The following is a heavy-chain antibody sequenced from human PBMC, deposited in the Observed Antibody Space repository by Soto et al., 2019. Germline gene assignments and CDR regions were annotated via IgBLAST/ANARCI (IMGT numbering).Heavy chain of an antibody. Sequence: QLQLQESGPGLVKPSETLSLTCTVSGGSISTDYWSWIRQPPGQGLERIGYVYYSGSTNYNPSLNRRVTLPLGVSKSHSALKPGSAAAADTAGHYCASVSKGYGTDVWGQGTTDIVSS. CDR2: VYYSGST. CDR1: GGSISTDY. V-gene: IGHV4-59*12. J-gene: IGHJ6*02. CDR3: ASVSKGYGTDV.